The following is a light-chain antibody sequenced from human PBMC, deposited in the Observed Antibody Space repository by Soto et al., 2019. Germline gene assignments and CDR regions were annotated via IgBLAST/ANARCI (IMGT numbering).Light chain of an antibody. J-gene: IGKJ5*01. Sequence: GLTQSPATLSLSPGQRATLSCRASLSVSRYLAWYQQNPGQAPRLLIYDASYRATGIPARFSGSGSRTDFTLTISWVGGLDFAVYPFQQRRSWITFGQGTRLEI. CDR1: LSVSRY. V-gene: IGKV3-11*01. CDR2: DAS. CDR3: QQRRSWIT.